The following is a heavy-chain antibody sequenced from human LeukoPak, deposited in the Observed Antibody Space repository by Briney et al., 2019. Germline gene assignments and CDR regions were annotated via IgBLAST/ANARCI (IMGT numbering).Heavy chain of an antibody. J-gene: IGHJ6*02. CDR3: ARLNWKPPYYYYGMDV. Sequence: PGGSLRLSCAASGLPFRNYWMSWVRQAPAKGLEWVANIKEDGREQYYVDSAKGRFTISRDNAKNSLYLQLNSLRAEDTGVYYCARLNWKPPYYYYGMDVWGQGTTVTVSS. CDR1: GLPFRNYW. CDR2: IKEDGREQ. V-gene: IGHV3-7*05. D-gene: IGHD1-20*01.